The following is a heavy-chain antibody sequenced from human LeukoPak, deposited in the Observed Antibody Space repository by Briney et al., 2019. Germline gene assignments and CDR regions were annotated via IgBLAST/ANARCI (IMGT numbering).Heavy chain of an antibody. D-gene: IGHD3-22*01. Sequence: PGGSLSLSCAASGFPFSSYAMSWVRPAPGKGLEWVSANRGSGGSTYYADSVKGRFTISRDNSKNTLYLQMNSLRAEDTAVYYCEKDLTMRVVPLLTFDYWGQGTLVTVSS. J-gene: IGHJ4*02. CDR2: NRGSGGST. V-gene: IGHV3-23*01. CDR3: EKDLTMRVVPLLTFDY. CDR1: GFPFSSYA.